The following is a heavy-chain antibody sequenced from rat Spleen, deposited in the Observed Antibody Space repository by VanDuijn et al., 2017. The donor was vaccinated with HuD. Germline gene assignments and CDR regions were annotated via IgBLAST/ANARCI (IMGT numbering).Heavy chain of an antibody. CDR2: VSSGGNT. J-gene: IGHJ4*01. CDR1: GFSLTGNN. V-gene: IGHV2-6*01. CDR3: ARESGYYVMDA. Sequence: QVQLKESGPGLVQPSQTLSLTCTVSGFSLTGNNIHWIRQPPGKGLEWIAAVSSGGNTYYDSTLKSRLSISRDTSKSQVFLKMNSLQTEDTATYYCARESGYYVMDAWGQGASVTVSS. D-gene: IGHD1-1*01.